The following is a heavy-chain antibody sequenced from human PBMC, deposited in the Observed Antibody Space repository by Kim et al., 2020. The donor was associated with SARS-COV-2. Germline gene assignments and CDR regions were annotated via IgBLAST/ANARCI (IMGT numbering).Heavy chain of an antibody. Sequence: GGSLRLSCAASGFTFSSYWMTWVRQAPGKGLEWGANIKQDGNKKYNVDSVKGRFTSSIDNPKNSLYIQMTSLEAANPAVYSCARDGKLNTAVKDAFVIWG. CDR1: GFTFSSYW. CDR2: IKQDGNKK. J-gene: IGHJ3*02. V-gene: IGHV3-7*01. D-gene: IGHD1-26*01. CDR3: ARDGKLNTAVKDAFVI.